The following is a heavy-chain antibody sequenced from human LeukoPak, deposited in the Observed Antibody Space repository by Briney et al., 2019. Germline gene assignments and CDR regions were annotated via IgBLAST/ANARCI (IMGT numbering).Heavy chain of an antibody. Sequence: EASVKVSCKASGGTFSSYATSWVRKAPGQGLEWMGGIIPIFGTANYAQKFQGRVTITTDESTSTAYMELSSLRSEDTAMYYCATSRGWYGFAFDIWGQGTMVTVSS. D-gene: IGHD6-19*01. V-gene: IGHV1-69*05. CDR1: GGTFSSYA. CDR3: ATSRGWYGFAFDI. CDR2: IIPIFGTA. J-gene: IGHJ3*02.